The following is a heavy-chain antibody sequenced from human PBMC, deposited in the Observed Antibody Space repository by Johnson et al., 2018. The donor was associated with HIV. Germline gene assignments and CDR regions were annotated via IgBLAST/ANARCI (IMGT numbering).Heavy chain of an antibody. J-gene: IGHJ3*02. Sequence: QVQLVESGGGVVQPGRSLRLSCAASGFTFSSYGMHWVRQAPGKGLEWVAVIWYDGSNKYYADSVKGRFTISRDNSKNTLYLQMNSLRAEDTAVYYCARELQLSSDAFDIWGQGTMVTVSS. CDR2: IWYDGSNK. V-gene: IGHV3-30*19. CDR1: GFTFSSYG. CDR3: ARELQLSSDAFDI. D-gene: IGHD5-24*01.